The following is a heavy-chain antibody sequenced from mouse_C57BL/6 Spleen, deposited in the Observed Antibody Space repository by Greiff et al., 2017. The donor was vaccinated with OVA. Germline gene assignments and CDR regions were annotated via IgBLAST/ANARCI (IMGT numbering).Heavy chain of an antibody. CDR2: IHPNSGST. J-gene: IGHJ2*01. D-gene: IGHD2-3*01. Sequence: QVQLKQPGAELVKPGASVKLSCKASGYTFTSYWMHWVKQRPGQGLEWIGMIHPNSGSTNYNEKFKSKATLTVDKSSSTAYMQLSSLTSEDSAVYYCARWDGYYHFDYWGQGTTLTVSS. CDR1: GYTFTSYW. CDR3: ARWDGYYHFDY. V-gene: IGHV1-64*01.